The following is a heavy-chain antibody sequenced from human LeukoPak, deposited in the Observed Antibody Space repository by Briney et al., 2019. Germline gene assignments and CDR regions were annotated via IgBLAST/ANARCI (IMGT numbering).Heavy chain of an antibody. CDR3: ARDKTSVVALDY. J-gene: IGHJ4*02. Sequence: GRSLRLSCAASGFTVSSNYMSWVRQAPGKGLVWVSVIYSGGSTYYADSVKGRFTISRDNAKNSLYLQMNSLRAEDTAVYYCARDKTSVVALDYWGQGTLVTVSS. CDR2: IYSGGST. D-gene: IGHD2-15*01. CDR1: GFTVSSNY. V-gene: IGHV3-53*01.